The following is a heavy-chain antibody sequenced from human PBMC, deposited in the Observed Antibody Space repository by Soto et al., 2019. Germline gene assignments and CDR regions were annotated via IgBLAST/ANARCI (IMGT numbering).Heavy chain of an antibody. J-gene: IGHJ4*02. CDR1: CGSISSSSYY. CDR3: ARHGTLLIDY. Sequence: NPSETLSLTCTVSCGSISSSSYYWGWIRQPPGKGLEWIGSIYYSGSTYYNPSLKSRVTISVDTSKNQFSLKLSSVTAADTAVYYCARHGTLLIDYWGQGTLVTVSS. V-gene: IGHV4-39*01. D-gene: IGHD1-26*01. CDR2: IYYSGST.